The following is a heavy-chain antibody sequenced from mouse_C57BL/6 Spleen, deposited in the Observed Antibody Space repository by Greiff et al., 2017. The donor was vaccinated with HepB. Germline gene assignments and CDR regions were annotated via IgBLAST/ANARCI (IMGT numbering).Heavy chain of an antibody. V-gene: IGHV5-4*01. CDR3: ARENYDAFDY. D-gene: IGHD2-4*01. J-gene: IGHJ2*01. CDR2: ISDGGSYT. Sequence: EVKLMESGGGLVKPGGSLKLSCAASGFTFSSYAMSWVRQTPEKRLEWVATISDGGSYTYYPDNVKGRFTISRDNAKNNLYLQMSHLKSEDTAMYYCARENYDAFDYWGQGTTLTVSS. CDR1: GFTFSSYA.